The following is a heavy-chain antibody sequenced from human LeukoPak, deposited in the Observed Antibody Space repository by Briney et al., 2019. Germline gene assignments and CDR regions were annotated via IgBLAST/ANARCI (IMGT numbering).Heavy chain of an antibody. J-gene: IGHJ4*02. CDR3: AKRRSYGDYGGFDY. Sequence: GGSLRLSCAASGFTFSSYGMHWVRQAPGKGLEWVAVIWYDGSNKYYADSVKGRFTISRDNSKNTLYLQMNSLRAEDTVVYYCAKRRSYGDYGGFDYWGQGTLVTVSS. V-gene: IGHV3-33*06. CDR2: IWYDGSNK. D-gene: IGHD4-17*01. CDR1: GFTFSSYG.